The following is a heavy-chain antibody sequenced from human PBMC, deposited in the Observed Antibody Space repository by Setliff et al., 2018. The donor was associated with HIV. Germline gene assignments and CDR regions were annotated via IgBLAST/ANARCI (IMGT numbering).Heavy chain of an antibody. CDR2: INPTGGST. CDR1: GYPFTSYY. V-gene: IGHV1-46*01. J-gene: IGHJ5*02. Sequence: ASVKVSCKASGYPFTSYYMHWVRQAPGQGLEWMGIINPTGGSTSYAQKFQGRVTMTTDTSTSTVCMELSSLRSDDTAVYYCARVEIQLWLLGQFDPWGQGTLGTVSS. D-gene: IGHD3-10*01. CDR3: ARVEIQLWLLGQFDP.